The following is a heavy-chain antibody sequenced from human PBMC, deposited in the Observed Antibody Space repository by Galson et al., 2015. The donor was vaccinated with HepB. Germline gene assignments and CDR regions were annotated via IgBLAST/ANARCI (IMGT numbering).Heavy chain of an antibody. CDR3: ARDLFSYGDGMDV. J-gene: IGHJ6*02. V-gene: IGHV3-30*04. D-gene: IGHD4-17*01. CDR2: ISYDGSNK. Sequence: SLRLSCAASGFTFSSYAMHWVRQAPGKGLEWVAVISYDGSNKYYADSVKGRFTISRDNSKNTLYLQMNSLRAEDTAVYYCARDLFSYGDGMDVWGQGTTVTVSS. CDR1: GFTFSSYA.